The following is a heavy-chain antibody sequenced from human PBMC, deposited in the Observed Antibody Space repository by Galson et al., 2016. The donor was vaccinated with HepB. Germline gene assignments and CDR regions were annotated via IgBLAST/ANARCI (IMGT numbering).Heavy chain of an antibody. D-gene: IGHD1-1*01. J-gene: IGHJ3*02. V-gene: IGHV5-10-1*01. CDR2: IDPSDSYA. Sequence: QSGAEVKKPGESLRISCEVSGYIFTSYWISWVRQMPRKGLEWMGKIDPSDSYANYSPSFQGHVTVSVDRSISTVYLQWSSLKASDAAMYYCARPYNTAAFDIWGQGTMVSVSS. CDR1: GYIFTSYW. CDR3: ARPYNTAAFDI.